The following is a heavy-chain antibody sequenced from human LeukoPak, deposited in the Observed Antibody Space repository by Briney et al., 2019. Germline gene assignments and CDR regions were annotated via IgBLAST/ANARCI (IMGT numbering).Heavy chain of an antibody. J-gene: IGHJ4*02. D-gene: IGHD3-3*01. Sequence: GASVKVSCKASGYTFTGYYMHWVRQAPGQGLEWMGWINPNSGGTNYAQKFQGRVTMTRDTSISTAYMELSRLRSDDTALYYCARIVLAQEYFDYWGQGTLGTVSS. CDR2: INPNSGGT. CDR1: GYTFTGYY. CDR3: ARIVLAQEYFDY. V-gene: IGHV1-2*02.